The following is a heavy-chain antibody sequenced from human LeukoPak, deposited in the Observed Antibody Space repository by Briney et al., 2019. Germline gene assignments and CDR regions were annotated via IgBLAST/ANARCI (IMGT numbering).Heavy chain of an antibody. Sequence: PGGSLRLSCAASGFTFSDYYMSWIRQAPGKGLEWVSYISSSGNTKYHADSVKGRFTISRDNAKNSLYLQMNSLRAEDTAVYYCARVWDSSSPVDVWGKGTTVTVSS. J-gene: IGHJ6*04. CDR3: ARVWDSSSPVDV. V-gene: IGHV3-11*04. CDR1: GFTFSDYY. D-gene: IGHD6-6*01. CDR2: ISSSGNTK.